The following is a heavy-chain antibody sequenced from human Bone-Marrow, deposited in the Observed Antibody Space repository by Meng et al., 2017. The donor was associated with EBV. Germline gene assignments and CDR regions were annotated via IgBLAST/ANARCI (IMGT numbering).Heavy chain of an antibody. CDR1: GFSFSNYA. Sequence: EVHVVVSGGGFVQPGGSLRLSCAASGFSFSNYALGWLRQAPEKGLEWVSSISGSGGNTYYPDSVKGRFTTSRDNSKDTLYLQMNSLRAEDTAVYYCALGVTGGRFFDPWGQGTLVTVSS. CDR3: ALGVTGGRFFDP. V-gene: IGHV3-23*04. CDR2: ISGSGGNT. D-gene: IGHD6-19*01. J-gene: IGHJ5*02.